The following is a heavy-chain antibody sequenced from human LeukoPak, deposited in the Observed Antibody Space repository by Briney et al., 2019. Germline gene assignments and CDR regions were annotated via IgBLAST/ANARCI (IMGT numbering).Heavy chain of an antibody. CDR2: IRYDGGDK. Sequence: GGSLRLSCAASGFTFSSYAMHWVRQAPGKGPEWVAFIRYDGGDKYYGDSVKGRFTISRDNSKNTLYLHMNSLRPEGTAVYYCARLSTAAAAGYNWFDPWGQGTLVTVSS. D-gene: IGHD6-13*01. V-gene: IGHV3-30*02. CDR3: ARLSTAAAAGYNWFDP. CDR1: GFTFSSYA. J-gene: IGHJ5*02.